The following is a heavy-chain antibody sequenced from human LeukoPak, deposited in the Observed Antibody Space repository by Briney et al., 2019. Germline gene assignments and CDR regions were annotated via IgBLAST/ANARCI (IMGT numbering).Heavy chain of an antibody. V-gene: IGHV3-74*01. J-gene: IGHJ4*02. CDR1: GFTFSTYW. CDR3: VREYSSSSGRAFDY. CDR2: INTDGSNT. Sequence: PGGSLILSCAASGFTFSTYWMHWVRQAPGKGLVWVSRINTDGSNTNYADSVKGRFTISRDNAKNTLFLQMNSLRAEDTAVYYCVREYSSSSGRAFDYWGQGTLVTVSS. D-gene: IGHD6-6*01.